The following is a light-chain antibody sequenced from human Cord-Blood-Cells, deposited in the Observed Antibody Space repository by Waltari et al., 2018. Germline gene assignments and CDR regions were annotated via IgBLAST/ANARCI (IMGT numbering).Light chain of an antibody. J-gene: IGLJ3*02. CDR3: SSYAGSNNWV. Sequence: HSVTISCTGTSSDVGGYNYVSWYQQHPGKAPKLMIYEVSKRPSGVPDRFSGSKSGNTASLTVSGLQAGDEADYYCSSYAGSNNWVFGGGTKLTVL. CDR2: EVS. CDR1: SSDVGGYNY. V-gene: IGLV2-8*01.